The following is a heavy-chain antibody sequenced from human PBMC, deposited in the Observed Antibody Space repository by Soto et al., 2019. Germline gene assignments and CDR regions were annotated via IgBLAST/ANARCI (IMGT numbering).Heavy chain of an antibody. CDR1: GFTFSSYS. D-gene: IGHD2-2*02. V-gene: IGHV3-48*02. Sequence: PGWSLRLSCAASGFTFSSYSMNWVRQAPGKGLEWGSYISSSSSTIYYADSVKGRFTISRDNAKNSLYLQMNSLRDEDTAVYYCARDLPIVVVPAAIQFYYYGMDVWGQGTTVTVSS. J-gene: IGHJ6*02. CDR3: ARDLPIVVVPAAIQFYYYGMDV. CDR2: ISSSSSTI.